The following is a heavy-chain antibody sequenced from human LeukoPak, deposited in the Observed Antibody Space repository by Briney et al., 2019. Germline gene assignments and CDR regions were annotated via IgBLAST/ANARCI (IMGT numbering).Heavy chain of an antibody. J-gene: IGHJ2*01. D-gene: IGHD1-26*01. Sequence: SETLSLTCTVSGVSISSYYWSWIRQPPGKGLEWIGYIYYSGSTNYNPSLKSRVTISVDTSKNQFSLKLSSVTAADTAVYYCARAASSGYFDLWGRGTLVTVSS. CDR3: ARAASSGYFDL. V-gene: IGHV4-59*01. CDR1: GVSISSYY. CDR2: IYYSGST.